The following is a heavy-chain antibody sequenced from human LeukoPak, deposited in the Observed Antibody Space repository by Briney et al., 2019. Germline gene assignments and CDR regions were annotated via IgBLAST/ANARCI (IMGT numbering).Heavy chain of an antibody. CDR3: ARIRMTYSALGEIDY. J-gene: IGHJ4*02. V-gene: IGHV1-18*01. Sequence: GASVKVSCKASGYTFTSYGISWVRQAPGQGLEWMGWISAYNGNTNYAQKLQGRVTMTTDTSTSTAYMKLRSLRSDDTAVYYCARIRMTYSALGEIDYWGQGTLVTVSS. CDR2: ISAYNGNT. CDR1: GYTFTSYG. D-gene: IGHD1-26*01.